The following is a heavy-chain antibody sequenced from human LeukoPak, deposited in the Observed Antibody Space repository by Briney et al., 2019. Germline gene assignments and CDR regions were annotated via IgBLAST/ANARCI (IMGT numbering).Heavy chain of an antibody. V-gene: IGHV3-23*01. D-gene: IGHD6-19*01. J-gene: IGHJ4*02. CDR1: GFTFSSYA. CDR3: ANVPGYSSGWLYYFDY. CDR2: ISGSGGST. Sequence: GGSLRLSCAASGFTFSSYAMSWVRQAPGKGLEWVSAISGSGGSTYYADSVKGRFTISRDNSKNTLYLQMNSLRAEDTAVYYCANVPGYSSGWLYYFDYWGQGTLVTVSS.